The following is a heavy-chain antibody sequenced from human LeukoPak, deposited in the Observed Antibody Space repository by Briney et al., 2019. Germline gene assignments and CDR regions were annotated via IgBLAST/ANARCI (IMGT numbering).Heavy chain of an antibody. Sequence: GGSLRLSCAASGFTFSSYSMTWVRQAPGKGLEWVSYISSSSTIYYADSVKGRFTISRDNAKNSLYLQMNSLRDEDTAVYYCARVGSGSPMADYWGQGTLVTVSS. J-gene: IGHJ4*02. CDR2: ISSSSTI. CDR1: GFTFSSYS. V-gene: IGHV3-48*02. CDR3: ARVGSGSPMADY. D-gene: IGHD1-26*01.